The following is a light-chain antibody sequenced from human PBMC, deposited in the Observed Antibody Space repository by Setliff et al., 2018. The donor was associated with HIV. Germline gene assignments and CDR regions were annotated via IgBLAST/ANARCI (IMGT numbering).Light chain of an antibody. Sequence: ALTQPRSVSGSRGQTVTFSCTGGSSDVGGYDYVSWYQQHPGKAPKLIIYDVSKRPSGVPARFSGSKSGNTAYLTISGLQPEDEAEYYCCSYAGTYTFVFGTGTKVTVL. CDR1: SSDVGGYDY. CDR3: CSYAGTYTFV. V-gene: IGLV2-11*01. J-gene: IGLJ1*01. CDR2: DVS.